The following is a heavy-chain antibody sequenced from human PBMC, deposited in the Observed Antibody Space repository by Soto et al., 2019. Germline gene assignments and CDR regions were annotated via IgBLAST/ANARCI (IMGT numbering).Heavy chain of an antibody. Sequence: SETLSLTCAVYGGSFSGYYWSWIRQPPGKGLEWIGEINHSGSTNYNPSLKSRVTISVDTSKNQFSLKLSSVTAADAAVYYCARDRPPYCSSTSCYFNYYGMDVWGQGTTVTVSS. J-gene: IGHJ6*02. D-gene: IGHD2-2*01. CDR1: GGSFSGYY. CDR3: ARDRPPYCSSTSCYFNYYGMDV. V-gene: IGHV4-34*01. CDR2: INHSGST.